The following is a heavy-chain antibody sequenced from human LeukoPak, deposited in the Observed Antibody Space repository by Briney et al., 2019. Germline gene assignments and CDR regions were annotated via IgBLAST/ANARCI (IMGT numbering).Heavy chain of an antibody. CDR2: INPNSGGT. Sequence: GASVKVSCKASGYTFTGYYMHWVRQAPGQGLEWMGWINPNSGGTNYAQKFQGRVTMTRDTSISTAYMELRSLRSDDTAVYFCARGLPLGYCTYGVCYPPKHFDFWGQGTLVTVSS. J-gene: IGHJ4*02. CDR3: ARGLPLGYCTYGVCYPPKHFDF. V-gene: IGHV1-2*02. CDR1: GYTFTGYY. D-gene: IGHD2-8*01.